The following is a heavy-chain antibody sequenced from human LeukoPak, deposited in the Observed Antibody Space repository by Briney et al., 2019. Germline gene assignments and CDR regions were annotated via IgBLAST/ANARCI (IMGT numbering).Heavy chain of an antibody. CDR2: ISHDGNHK. D-gene: IGHD3-10*01. CDR1: GFIFSGYG. CDR3: AKDRIVISFGDVSKH. J-gene: IGHJ1*01. Sequence: GGSLRLSCAAPGFIFSGYGMHWVRQAPGKGLEWVALISHDGNHKHYADSVKGRFAISRDNSKNTLYLQMTSLRVEDTAVYFCAKDRIVISFGDVSKHWGQGTLVTVSS. V-gene: IGHV3-30*18.